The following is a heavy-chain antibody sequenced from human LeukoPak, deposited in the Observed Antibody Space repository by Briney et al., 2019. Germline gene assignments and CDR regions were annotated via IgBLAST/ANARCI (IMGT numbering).Heavy chain of an antibody. D-gene: IGHD2-21*01. J-gene: IGHJ6*02. V-gene: IGHV3-74*01. CDR2: INGDGSST. CDR1: SFTFTSYR. CDR3: VFFFKQKTAYEMDV. Sequence: GRSLSLSFTASSFTFTSYRMPWVRQTPGQGPVWVSRINGDGSSTNYADSVKGRFTIARDKAKNTLYLQMNSLRAEDTAVYYCVFFFKQKTAYEMDVWGQGTTVTVSS.